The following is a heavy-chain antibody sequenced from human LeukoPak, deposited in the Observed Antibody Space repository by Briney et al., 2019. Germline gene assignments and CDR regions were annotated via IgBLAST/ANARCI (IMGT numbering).Heavy chain of an antibody. D-gene: IGHD4-17*01. J-gene: IGHJ4*02. CDR1: GYTFTSYD. CDR2: MNPNSGNT. V-gene: IGHV1-8*03. Sequence: ASVKVSCKASGYTFTSYDINRVRQATGQGLEWMGWMNPNSGNTGYAQKFQGGVTITRNTSISTAYMELSSLRSEDTAVYYCARAPYGDPEFDYWGQGTLVAVSS. CDR3: ARAPYGDPEFDY.